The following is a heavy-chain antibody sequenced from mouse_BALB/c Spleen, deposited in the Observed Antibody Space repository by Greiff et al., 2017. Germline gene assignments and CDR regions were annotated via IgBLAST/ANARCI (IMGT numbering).Heavy chain of an antibody. Sequence: EVQRVESGGGLVQPGGSLKLSCAASGFTFSSYTMSWVRQTPEKRLEWVAYISNGGGSTYYPDTVKGRFTISRDNAKNTLYLQMRSLKSEDTAMYYCARDDRSLWYFDVWGAGTTVTVSS. V-gene: IGHV5-12-2*01. CDR3: ARDDRSLWYFDV. J-gene: IGHJ1*01. CDR1: GFTFSSYT. CDR2: ISNGGGST.